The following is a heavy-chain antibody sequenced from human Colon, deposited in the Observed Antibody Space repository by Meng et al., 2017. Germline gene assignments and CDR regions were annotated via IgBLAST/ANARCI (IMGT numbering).Heavy chain of an antibody. D-gene: IGHD6-19*01. CDR1: GGSVTITGYY. CDR3: ARDNLLTSGARFCVDY. J-gene: IGHJ4*02. CDR2: INYTGTT. Sequence: QDPLWESCPGLVRPPEPRSLSCIVSGGSVTITGYYWSWIRQTAGKGLECICYINYTGTTNYNPSLKSRVTISVDTSKNQFSLKLRSVTPADTAVYFCARDNLLTSGARFCVDYWGQGALVTVSS. V-gene: IGHV4-61*08.